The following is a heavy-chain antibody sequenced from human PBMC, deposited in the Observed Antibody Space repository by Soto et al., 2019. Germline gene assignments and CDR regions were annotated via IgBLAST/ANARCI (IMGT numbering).Heavy chain of an antibody. V-gene: IGHV3-11*01. J-gene: IGHJ4*02. CDR1: GFTFSDYY. CDR2: ISSSGSTI. CDR3: VRAMYYTDSSGYTRCFDY. D-gene: IGHD3-22*01. Sequence: GGSLRLSCAASGFTFSDYYMSWIRQAPGKGLEWVSYISSSGSTIYYADSVKGRFTTSRDDSKNSVLLQMNSLKTEDTAVYYCVRAMYYTDSSGYTRCFDYWGQGTLVTVSS.